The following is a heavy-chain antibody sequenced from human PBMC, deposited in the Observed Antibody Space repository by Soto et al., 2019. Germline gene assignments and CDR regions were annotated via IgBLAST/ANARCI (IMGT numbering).Heavy chain of an antibody. CDR3: AKDRGEVDVADCSYGMDX. D-gene: IGHD1-26*01. CDR1: VFTFSSYR. V-gene: IGHV3-30*18. J-gene: IGHJ6*02. Sequence: RKLACCASVFTFSSYRMPCVRQAPGKGLERLAVISCDGINKYYAYSVNGRFTMSIDNSKNTLYLQMNSLRAEDTAVYYCAKDRGEVDVADCSYGMDXRGQGAQVTVS. CDR2: ISCDGINK.